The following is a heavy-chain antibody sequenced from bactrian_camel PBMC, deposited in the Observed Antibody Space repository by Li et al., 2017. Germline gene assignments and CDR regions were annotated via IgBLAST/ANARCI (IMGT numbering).Heavy chain of an antibody. D-gene: IGHD3*01. Sequence: HVQLVESGGGSVQAGGSLTLSYEVSGFDVNRNCMAWARQAPGKGREGIASMDSDGTTRYAEGVKGRFTIFRDNSKSTLYLQMNALKPEDTAVYYCAALFVPCDYCYTKFSAYDGTEKKYDYNFWGQGTQVTVS. CDR2: MDSDGTT. V-gene: IGHV3S9*01. J-gene: IGHJ4*01. CDR3: AALFVPCDYCYTKFSAYDGTEKKYDYNF. CDR1: GFDVNRNC.